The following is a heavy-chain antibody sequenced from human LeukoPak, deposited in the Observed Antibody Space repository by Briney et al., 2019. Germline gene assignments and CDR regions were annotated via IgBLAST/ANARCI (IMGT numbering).Heavy chain of an antibody. J-gene: IGHJ4*02. CDR3: ARDSADGDNYCDF. Sequence: QPGGSLRLSCAASGFTFSNYGMHWVRQAPGKGLEWVAVISSDGSNKYYADSVKGRFTISRDISKKTVYLQMNSLRKEDTAVYYCARDSADGDNYCDFWGQGTLVSVSS. D-gene: IGHD4-17*01. CDR2: ISSDGSNK. CDR1: GFTFSNYG. V-gene: IGHV3-33*05.